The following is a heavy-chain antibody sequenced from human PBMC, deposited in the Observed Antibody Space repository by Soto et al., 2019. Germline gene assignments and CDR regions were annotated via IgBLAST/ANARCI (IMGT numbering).Heavy chain of an antibody. Sequence: SETLALTCTVSGGSISSFYWSWIRQPAGKGLEWIGRIYTSGRPNYNPSLKSRVTMSVATAKNHFSLKLSSVTAADTPVYYVARRCAHYFDYWGQGTLVTVSS. CDR2: IYTSGRP. CDR3: ARRCAHYFDY. CDR1: GGSISSFY. V-gene: IGHV4-4*07. J-gene: IGHJ4*02.